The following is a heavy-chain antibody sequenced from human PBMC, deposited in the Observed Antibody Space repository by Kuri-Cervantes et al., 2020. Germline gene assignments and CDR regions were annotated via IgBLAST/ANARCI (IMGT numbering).Heavy chain of an antibody. CDR1: GFTFDDYA. D-gene: IGHD5-12*01. CDR3: AKGVGWLRR. Sequence: GGSLRLSCAASGFTFDDYAMHWVRQAPGKGLEWVSGISWNSGSIGYADSVKGRFTISRDNAKNSLYLQMNSLRAEDTALYYCAKGVGWLRRWGQGTLVTVS. J-gene: IGHJ4*02. CDR2: ISWNSGSI. V-gene: IGHV3-9*01.